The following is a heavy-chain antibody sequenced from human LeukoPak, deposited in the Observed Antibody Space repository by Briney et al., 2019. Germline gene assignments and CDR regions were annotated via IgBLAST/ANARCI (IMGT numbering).Heavy chain of an antibody. CDR3: ATSISVAENAFDI. Sequence: GGSLRLACAAAGFTFSSYAMDWVRQAPGKVLAWVASISYDGTNKYYADSVKGRFTTSRDDSKNTLYLQMNSLRTEDTAVYYCATSISVAENAFDIWGQGTMVTVSS. J-gene: IGHJ3*02. V-gene: IGHV3-30*04. CDR2: ISYDGTNK. CDR1: GFTFSSYA. D-gene: IGHD6-19*01.